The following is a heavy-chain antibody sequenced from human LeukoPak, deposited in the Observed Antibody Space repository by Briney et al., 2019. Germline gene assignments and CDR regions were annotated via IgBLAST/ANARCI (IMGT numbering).Heavy chain of an antibody. CDR2: INPKNGDT. CDR3: GRGVQSSDP. Sequence: ASGTVSCKASGYTFTAYYIHWGRQAPGPGREWMGRINPKNGDTNYAQKSQHRVTMTRHTSMSSAYMEISRLTYDDTAVYYCGRGVQSSDPGGQGTLVTVSS. J-gene: IGHJ5*02. V-gene: IGHV1-2*06. CDR1: GYTFTAYY.